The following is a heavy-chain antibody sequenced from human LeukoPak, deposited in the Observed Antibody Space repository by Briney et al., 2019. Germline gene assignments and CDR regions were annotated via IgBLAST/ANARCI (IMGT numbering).Heavy chain of an antibody. V-gene: IGHV1-18*01. D-gene: IGHD2/OR15-2a*01. CDR2: ISTDSGKS. J-gene: IGHJ4*02. Sequence: GASVKVSCKASGYTFTSNGISWVRQAPGQGLEWMGWISTDSGKSNSAQKFQGRVTMTRDTSTRTAYMEMRSLTSDDTAVYYCARDKNWSLDHWGQGALVIVSS. CDR3: ARDKNWSLDH. CDR1: GYTFTSNG.